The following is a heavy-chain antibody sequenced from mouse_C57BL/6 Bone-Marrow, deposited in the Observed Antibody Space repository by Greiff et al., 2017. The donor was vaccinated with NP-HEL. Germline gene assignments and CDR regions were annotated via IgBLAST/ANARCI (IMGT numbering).Heavy chain of an antibody. CDR1: GYTFTSYT. J-gene: IGHJ4*01. Sequence: VKLMESGAELARPGASVKMSCKASGYTFTSYTMHWVKQRPGQGLEWIGVINPGSGGTNYNEKFKGKATLTADKSSSTAYMQLSSLTSEDSAVYFCARCPDGYYVRYYAMDYWGQGTSVTVSS. CDR2: INPGSGGT. D-gene: IGHD2-3*01. CDR3: ARCPDGYYVRYYAMDY. V-gene: IGHV1-54*01.